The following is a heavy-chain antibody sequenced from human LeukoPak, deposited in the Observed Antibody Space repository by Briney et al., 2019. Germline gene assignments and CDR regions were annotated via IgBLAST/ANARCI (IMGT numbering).Heavy chain of an antibody. Sequence: ASMKVSCKSSGFTFTYYYIHWVRQAPGQGLERMGYIGPHSSATSSPQEFQGRVTMTRDTSMSTAYMELTRLTSDDTAVYYCAREGNGLLSKDFDYWGQGTLVTVSS. CDR3: AREGNGLLSKDFDY. CDR2: IGPHSSAT. V-gene: IGHV1-2*02. CDR1: GFTFTYYY. J-gene: IGHJ4*02. D-gene: IGHD2/OR15-2a*01.